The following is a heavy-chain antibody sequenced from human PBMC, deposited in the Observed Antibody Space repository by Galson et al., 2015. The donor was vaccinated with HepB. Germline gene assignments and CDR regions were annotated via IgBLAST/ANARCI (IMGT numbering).Heavy chain of an antibody. J-gene: IGHJ6*02. Sequence: SLRLSCAASGFTFSSYAMNWVRQAPGKGLEWVAVISYDGRNKYYADSVKGRFTIPRDNSKNTLYLQMDSLRVEDTAVYYCVRGLGGRGYYYYGLDVWGQGTTVTVSS. CDR1: GFTFSSYA. CDR3: VRGLGGRGYYYYGLDV. D-gene: IGHD3-16*01. CDR2: ISYDGRNK. V-gene: IGHV3-30*04.